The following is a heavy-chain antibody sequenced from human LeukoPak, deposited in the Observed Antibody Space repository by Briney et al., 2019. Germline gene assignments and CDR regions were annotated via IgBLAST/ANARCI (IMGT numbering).Heavy chain of an antibody. V-gene: IGHV1-18*01. CDR1: GYTFTSYG. D-gene: IGHD6-19*01. Sequence: ASVKVSCKASGYTFTSYGISWVRQAPGQGLEWMGWISPYNGNTNYAQKLQGRVTMTTDTSTSTAYMDLRSLRSDDTAVYYCANLAVAGGLSDYWGQGTLVTVSS. CDR3: ANLAVAGGLSDY. J-gene: IGHJ4*02. CDR2: ISPYNGNT.